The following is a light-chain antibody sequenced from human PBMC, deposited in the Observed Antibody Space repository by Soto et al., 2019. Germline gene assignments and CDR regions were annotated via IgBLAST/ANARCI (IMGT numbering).Light chain of an antibody. CDR2: AAS. CDR3: QKYNSAPLT. V-gene: IGKV1-27*01. CDR1: QDISNY. J-gene: IGKJ4*01. Sequence: DIQMTQSPSSLSASVGDRVTITCRASQDISNYLAWYQQKPGKVPKLLIYAASTLQSGVPSRFSGSGSGTDYTITISSLQPEDVATYYCQKYNSAPLTFGGGTKVEIK.